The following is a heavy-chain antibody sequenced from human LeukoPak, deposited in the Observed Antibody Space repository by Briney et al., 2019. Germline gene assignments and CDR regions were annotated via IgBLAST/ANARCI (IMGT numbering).Heavy chain of an antibody. J-gene: IGHJ4*02. CDR1: GFTFSSYG. D-gene: IGHD6-13*01. V-gene: IGHV3-30*03. CDR3: ARDRTSIAAAGSFDY. Sequence: PGRSLRLSCAASGFTFSSYGMHWVRQAPGKGLEWVAVISYDGSNKYYADSVKGRFTISRDNSKNTLYLQMNSLRAEDTAVYYCARDRTSIAAAGSFDYWGQGTLVTVSS. CDR2: ISYDGSNK.